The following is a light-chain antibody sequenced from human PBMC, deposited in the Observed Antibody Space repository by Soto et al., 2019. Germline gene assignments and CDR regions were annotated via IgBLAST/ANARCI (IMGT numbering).Light chain of an antibody. CDR3: PRRLSWSIT. CDR2: DTS. CDR1: QSGISY. J-gene: IGKJ5*01. V-gene: IGKV3-11*01. Sequence: EIVLTQSPATLSLSPGERATLSCRASQSGISYLAWYQQKPGQAPRLLIYDTSNRATGIPARFSGTGSGTDFTLSISSLEPEDFAVYYCPRRLSWSITFGEGKRLDLK.